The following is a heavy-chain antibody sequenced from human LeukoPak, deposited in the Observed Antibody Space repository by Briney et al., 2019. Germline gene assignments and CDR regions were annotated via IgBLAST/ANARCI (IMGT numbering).Heavy chain of an antibody. D-gene: IGHD3-16*01. V-gene: IGHV4-30-4*01. CDR1: GGSISSGDYY. CDR3: ARDHSPYAPYGMDV. CDR2: IYYSGST. J-gene: IGHJ6*02. Sequence: SQTLSLTCTVSGGSISSGDYYWSWIRQPPEKGLEWIGYIYYSGSTYYNPSLKSRVTISVDTSKNQFSLKLSSVTAADTAVYYCARDHSPYAPYGMDVWGQGTTVTVSS.